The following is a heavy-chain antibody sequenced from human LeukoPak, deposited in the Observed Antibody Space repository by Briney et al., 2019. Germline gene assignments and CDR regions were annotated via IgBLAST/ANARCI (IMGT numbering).Heavy chain of an antibody. CDR2: ICGSGGST. V-gene: IGHV3-23*01. J-gene: IGHJ4*02. D-gene: IGHD2-2*01. CDR3: LVCYRSIGCY. Sequence: PGGSLRLSCAASGFSFSTYAMSWVRQAPGEGVEWVSAICGSGGSTYYADSVKGRFTISRDNSKNTVYLQMNSLRSEDTGVYYSLVCYRSIGCYWGQGALATVSS. CDR1: GFSFSTYA.